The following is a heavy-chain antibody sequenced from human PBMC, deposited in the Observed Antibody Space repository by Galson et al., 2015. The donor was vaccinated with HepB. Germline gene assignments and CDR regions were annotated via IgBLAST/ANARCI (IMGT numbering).Heavy chain of an antibody. CDR1: GFSFSNNY. D-gene: IGHD1-26*01. CDR3: GRETGATEC. Sequence: SLRLSCAASGFSFSNNYMSWVRQAPGKGPEWVSIMYSGGQTYYADSVKGRFTISRDTSKNTLYLQMNSLRAEDTAVYYCGRETGATECWGQGTLVTVSS. CDR2: MYSGGQT. J-gene: IGHJ4*02. V-gene: IGHV3-53*01.